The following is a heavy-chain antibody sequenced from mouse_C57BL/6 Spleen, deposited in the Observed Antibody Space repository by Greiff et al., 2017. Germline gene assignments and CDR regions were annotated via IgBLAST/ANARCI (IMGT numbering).Heavy chain of an antibody. CDR3: ARHADYGSSSAWFAY. J-gene: IGHJ3*01. CDR1: EYEFPSHD. CDR2: INSDGGST. Sequence: EVKLMESGGGLVQPGESLKLSCESNEYEFPSHDMSWVRKTPEKRLELVAAINSDGGSTYYPDTMERRFIISRDNTKKTLYLQMSSLRSEDTALYYCARHADYGSSSAWFAYWGQGTLVTVSA. V-gene: IGHV5-2*01. D-gene: IGHD1-1*01.